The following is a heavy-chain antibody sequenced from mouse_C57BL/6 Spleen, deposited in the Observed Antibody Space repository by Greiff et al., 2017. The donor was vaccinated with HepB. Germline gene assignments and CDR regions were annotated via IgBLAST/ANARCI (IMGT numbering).Heavy chain of an antibody. CDR3: AREGYDYDGSLFAY. Sequence: EVQLQQSGPELVKPGASVKISCKASGYTFTDYYMNWVKQSHGKSLEWIGDINPNNGGTSYNQKFKGKATLTVDKSSSTAYMELRSLTSEDSAVYYWAREGYDYDGSLFAYWGQGTLVTVSA. CDR1: GYTFTDYY. V-gene: IGHV1-26*01. CDR2: INPNNGGT. J-gene: IGHJ3*01. D-gene: IGHD2-4*01.